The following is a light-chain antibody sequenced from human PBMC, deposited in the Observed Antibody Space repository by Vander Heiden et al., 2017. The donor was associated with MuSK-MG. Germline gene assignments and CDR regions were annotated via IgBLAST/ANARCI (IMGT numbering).Light chain of an antibody. CDR2: GAS. CDR1: QGISTN. J-gene: IGKJ1*01. CDR3: QQTDSFPPWT. V-gene: IGKV1-39*01. Sequence: DIQSAQSPSFLSVSVGDRVTISCRPSQGISTNLAWYQMKPGKAPKLLIYGASTWQTGVPSRFSGSGYGTDFTLTISSLQPEDFAPYYCQQTDSFPPWTFGQGTKVEI.